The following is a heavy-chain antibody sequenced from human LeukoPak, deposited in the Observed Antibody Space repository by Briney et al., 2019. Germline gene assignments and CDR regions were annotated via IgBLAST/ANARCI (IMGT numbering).Heavy chain of an antibody. CDR3: AGRLDCGGDCYFFDY. V-gene: IGHV1-18*01. D-gene: IGHD2-21*02. CDR2: ISAYNGNT. Sequence: GASVKVSCKASGYTFTSYAISWVRQAPGQGLEWMGWISAYNGNTNYAQKLQGRVTMTTDTSTSTAYMELRSLRSDDTAVYYCAGRLDCGGDCYFFDYWGQGTLVTVSS. CDR1: GYTFTSYA. J-gene: IGHJ4*02.